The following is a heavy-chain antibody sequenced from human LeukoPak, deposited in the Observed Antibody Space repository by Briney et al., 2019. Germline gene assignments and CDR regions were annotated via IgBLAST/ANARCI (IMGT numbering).Heavy chain of an antibody. CDR1: GYSFTSYW. D-gene: IGHD2-2*01. J-gene: IGHJ3*02. CDR3: ARLVVVPAAETDAFDI. Sequence: GESLKISCKGSGYSFTSYWIGWVRQMPGKGLEWIGIIYPGDSDTRYSPSFQGQVTISADKSISTAYLQWSSLKASDTAMYYCARLVVVPAAETDAFDIWGQGTMVTVSS. V-gene: IGHV5-51*01. CDR2: IYPGDSDT.